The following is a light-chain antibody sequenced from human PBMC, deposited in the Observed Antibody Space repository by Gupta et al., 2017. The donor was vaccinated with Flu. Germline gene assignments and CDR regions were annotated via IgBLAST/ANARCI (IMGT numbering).Light chain of an antibody. J-gene: IGLJ3*02. CDR3: CSYAGRHTEGV. CDR2: DVT. Sequence: QSALTQPRSVSGSPGQSVTISCTGTSSDVGGYNYVSWYQQHPGKAPKLMIYDVTKRPSGVPDRFSGSKSGNTASLTISGLQAEDEADYYCCSYAGRHTEGVFGGGTKVTV. CDR1: SSDVGGYNY. V-gene: IGLV2-11*01.